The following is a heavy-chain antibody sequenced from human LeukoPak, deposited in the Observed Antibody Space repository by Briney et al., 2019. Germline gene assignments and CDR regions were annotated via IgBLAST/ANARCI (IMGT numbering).Heavy chain of an antibody. CDR2: IYYGGST. CDR3: EREVLRMIRGAVVFNI. Sequence: SETLSLTCTVSGGSISSSSYFWGWIRQPPGKGLEWIGSIYYGGSTYYNPSLKSRVTISVDTSKNQFSLELSSVTAADTAVYFCEREVLRMIRGAVVFNIWGKGRMVPVFS. CDR1: GGSISSSSYF. J-gene: IGHJ3*02. D-gene: IGHD3-10*01. V-gene: IGHV4-39*07.